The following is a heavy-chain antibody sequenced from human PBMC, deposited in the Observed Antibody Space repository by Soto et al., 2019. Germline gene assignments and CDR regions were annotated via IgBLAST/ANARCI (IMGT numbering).Heavy chain of an antibody. Sequence: ASVKVSCKASGCTFTSYGNSWVRQAPGQGLDWMGWISAYNGNTKYAQDLQGRVTMTTDTSTSTAYMELSSLRSDDTAVYYCARFSGGSYNTYYFYYGMDAWGPWTTFPFS. CDR2: ISAYNGNT. D-gene: IGHD2-15*01. CDR3: ARFSGGSYNTYYFYYGMDA. J-gene: IGHJ6*02. CDR1: GCTFTSYG. V-gene: IGHV1-18*01.